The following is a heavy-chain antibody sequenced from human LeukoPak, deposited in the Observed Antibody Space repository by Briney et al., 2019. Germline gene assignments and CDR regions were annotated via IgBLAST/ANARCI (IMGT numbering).Heavy chain of an antibody. CDR1: GFTFSDYY. D-gene: IGHD2-2*01. V-gene: IGHV3-11*01. CDR2: ITSSGSTI. CDR3: ARDGSRHCSSSSCYSGYYYYGMDV. Sequence: GGSLRLSCAASGFTFSDYYVSWIRQAPGKGLEWVSYITSSGSTIYYADSVKGRFTISRDNAKNSLYLQMNSLRVEDTAVYYCARDGSRHCSSSSCYSGYYYYGMDVWGQGTTVTVSS. J-gene: IGHJ6*02.